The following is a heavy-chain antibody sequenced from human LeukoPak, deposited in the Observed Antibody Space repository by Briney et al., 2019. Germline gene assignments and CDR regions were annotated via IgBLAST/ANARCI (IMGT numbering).Heavy chain of an antibody. CDR1: GGSISSSSYY. J-gene: IGHJ4*02. Sequence: SETLSLTCTVSGGSISSSSYYWGWMRQPPGKGLEWIGNIYYSGSTYYNPSLKSPVTISIDTSKNQFSLKLSSVTAADTAVYYCARSGYYDSSLDHWGQGTLVTVSS. CDR3: ARSGYYDSSLDH. V-gene: IGHV4-39*01. D-gene: IGHD3-22*01. CDR2: IYYSGST.